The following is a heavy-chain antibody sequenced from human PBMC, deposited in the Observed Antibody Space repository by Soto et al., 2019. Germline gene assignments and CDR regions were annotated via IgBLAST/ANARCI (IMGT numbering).Heavy chain of an antibody. CDR1: GGSFSGYY. Sequence: ETLSLTCAVYGGSFSGYYWSWVRQAPGKGLEWVSGILSSGGSTYYADSVKGRFTISRDNSKNELYLQMNSLRAEDTAVYYCAKSRNWNFYDRGGYYVLVLDHWGQGSLVTVSS. CDR3: AKSRNWNFYDRGGYYVLVLDH. J-gene: IGHJ4*02. V-gene: IGHV3-23*01. CDR2: ILSSGGST. D-gene: IGHD3-22*01.